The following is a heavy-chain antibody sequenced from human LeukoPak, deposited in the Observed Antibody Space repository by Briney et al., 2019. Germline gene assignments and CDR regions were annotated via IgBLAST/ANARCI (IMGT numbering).Heavy chain of an antibody. J-gene: IGHJ4*02. CDR3: ARRPRRVGATTFDY. V-gene: IGHV4-34*01. CDR2: INHSGST. Sequence: SEALSLTCAVYGGSFSGYYWSWIRQPPGKGLEWIGEINHSGSTNYNPSLTSRVTISVDTSKNQFSLKLSSVTAADTAVYYCARRPRRVGATTFDYWGQGTLVTVSS. CDR1: GGSFSGYY. D-gene: IGHD1-26*01.